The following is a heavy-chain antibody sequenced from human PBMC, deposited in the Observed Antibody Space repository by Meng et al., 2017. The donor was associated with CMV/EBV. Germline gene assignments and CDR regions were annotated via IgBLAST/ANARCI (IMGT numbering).Heavy chain of an antibody. D-gene: IGHD2-2*01. CDR3: ARDRDIVVVPGDPWFDP. CDR1: GGSISSSSYC. V-gene: IGHV4-39*07. Sequence: LYRQESGPGLVKPSETPSLTCTVSGGSISSSSYCWGWIRQPPGKGLEWIGSIYYSGSTYYNPSLKSRVTISVDTSKNQFSLKLSSVTAADTAVYYCARDRDIVVVPGDPWFDPWGQGTLVTVSS. CDR2: IYYSGST. J-gene: IGHJ5*02.